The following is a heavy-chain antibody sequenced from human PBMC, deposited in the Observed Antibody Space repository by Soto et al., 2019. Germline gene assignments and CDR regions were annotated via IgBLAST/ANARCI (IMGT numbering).Heavy chain of an antibody. D-gene: IGHD5-12*01. CDR2: ISPDNGNT. J-gene: IGHJ6*02. CDR1: GYTFTIYG. CDR3: ARALGYSGYAGMDV. Sequence: QVQLVQSGGEVKKPGASVKVSCKASGYTFTIYGINWVRQAPGQGLEWMGWISPDNGNTNYAQKLQGRVTMTTDTSTSTAYMELRSLRSYDTAVDYCARALGYSGYAGMDVWGQGTTVTVSS. V-gene: IGHV1-18*01.